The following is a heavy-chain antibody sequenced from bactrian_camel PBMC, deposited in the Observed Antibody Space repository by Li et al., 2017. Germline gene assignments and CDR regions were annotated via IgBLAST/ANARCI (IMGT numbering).Heavy chain of an antibody. V-gene: IGHV3S6*01. CDR2: ISKDGSRT. J-gene: IGHJ6*01. Sequence: VQLVESGGGSVQAGESLRLSCVYEYEYSATCMGWFRQAPGKGLEWVSGISKDGSRTYYADSVKGRFTISRDNAKNTVYLQMNSLKSEDTALYYCATGGAEYVSWYVPDYGYWGQGTQVTVS. CDR1: EYEYSATC. CDR3: ATGGAEYVSWYVPDYGY. D-gene: IGHD6*01.